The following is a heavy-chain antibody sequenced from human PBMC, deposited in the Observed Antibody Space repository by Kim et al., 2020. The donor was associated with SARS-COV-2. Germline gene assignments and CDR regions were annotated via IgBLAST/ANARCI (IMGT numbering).Heavy chain of an antibody. V-gene: IGHV3-43*02. CDR1: GFTFDDYA. Sequence: GGSLRLSCAASGFTFDDYAMHWVRQVPGKGLEWVSLISGDGSSRYYADSVKGRFTISRDNSKNSLYLQMTSLRTEDTALYYCAKPHSSAYFGGFDYWGQGTLVTVSS. CDR3: AKPHSSAYFGGFDY. D-gene: IGHD6-19*01. CDR2: ISGDGSSR. J-gene: IGHJ4*02.